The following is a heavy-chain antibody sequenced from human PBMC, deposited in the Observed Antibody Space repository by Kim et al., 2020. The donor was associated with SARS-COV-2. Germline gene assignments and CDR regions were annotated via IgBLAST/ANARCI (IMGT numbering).Heavy chain of an antibody. CDR2: VYDSGKT. CDR1: GGSISGYY. Sequence: SEALSLTCTVSGGSISGYYWSWIRQPPGKALEWMGYVYDSGKTDYIPSLRSRLTISKDTSNKQFSLKLNSVSAADTAIYYCAGRRAYITAPDYWGQGTLVTVSS. D-gene: IGHD3-16*01. V-gene: IGHV4-59*08. J-gene: IGHJ4*02. CDR3: AGRRAYITAPDY.